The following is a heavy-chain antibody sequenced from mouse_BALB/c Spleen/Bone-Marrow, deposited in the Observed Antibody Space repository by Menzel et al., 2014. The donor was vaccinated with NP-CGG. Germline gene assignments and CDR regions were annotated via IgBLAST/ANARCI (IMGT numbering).Heavy chain of an antibody. Sequence: EVKLMESGGDLVKPGGSLKLSCAASGFTFSNYGMSWVRQTPDKRLEWVATISSVGSYTYYPDSVKGRFTISRDNAKNTLFLQMSSLKPEDTAMYYCARRGTGTGSYYFDYWGQGTTLTVSS. CDR2: ISSVGSYT. CDR1: GFTFSNYG. V-gene: IGHV5-6*02. J-gene: IGHJ2*01. CDR3: ARRGTGTGSYYFDY. D-gene: IGHD4-1*01.